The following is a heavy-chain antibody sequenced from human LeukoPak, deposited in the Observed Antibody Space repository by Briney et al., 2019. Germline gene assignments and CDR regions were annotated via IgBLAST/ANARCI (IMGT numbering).Heavy chain of an antibody. V-gene: IGHV4-59*01. D-gene: IGHD4/OR15-4a*01. CDR3: ARSKDHGGNEKYYYYMDV. CDR2: IYYSGST. J-gene: IGHJ6*03. CDR1: GGSISSYY. Sequence: SETLSLTCTVSGGSISSYYWSWIRQPPGKGLEWIGYIYYSGSTNYNPSLKSRVTISVDTSKNQFSLKLSSVTAADTAVYYCARSKDHGGNEKYYYYMDVWGKGTTVTVSS.